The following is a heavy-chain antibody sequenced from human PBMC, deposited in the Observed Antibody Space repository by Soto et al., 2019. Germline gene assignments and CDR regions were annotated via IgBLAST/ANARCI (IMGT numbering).Heavy chain of an antibody. J-gene: IGHJ6*02. CDR1: GFTFSSYD. D-gene: IGHD6-19*01. CDR3: ARGETAVAGPYYYYGLDV. V-gene: IGHV3-30-3*01. Sequence: PGGSLRLSCAASGFTFSSYDMHWVRQAPGKGLEWVAVISYDGSNKYYADSVKGRFTMSRDNSKNTLYLQMDSLRAEDTAVYYCARGETAVAGPYYYYGLDVWGQGTTVTVSS. CDR2: ISYDGSNK.